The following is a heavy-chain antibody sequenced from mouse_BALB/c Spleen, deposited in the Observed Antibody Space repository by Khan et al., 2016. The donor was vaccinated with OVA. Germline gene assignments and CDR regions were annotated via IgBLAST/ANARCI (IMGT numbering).Heavy chain of an antibody. CDR2: INPKNGGT. Sequence: VQLLQSGPELVKPGASVKISCKTSGYTFPEYTVHWVKQSPGKSLDWIGVINPKNGGTAYNQKFKGKATLTVDKSSSTAYMEFRSLTSEDSAVYCCARDAGRYWGQGTSVTVAS. CDR3: ARDAGRY. V-gene: IGHV1-18*01. CDR1: GYTFPEYT. D-gene: IGHD3-3*01. J-gene: IGHJ4*01.